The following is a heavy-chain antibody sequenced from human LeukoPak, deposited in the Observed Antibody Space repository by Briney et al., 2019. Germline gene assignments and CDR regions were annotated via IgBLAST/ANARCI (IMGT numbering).Heavy chain of an antibody. Sequence: ASVEVSCKASGYIFTGFYLHWVRQAPGQGLEWMGWINPNLGGTKYAQKFQGRVTMTRDTSTNTAYMELRGLKSDDTAVYFCTRGPYSGSYKFFDYWGQGALVIVSS. CDR1: GYIFTGFY. CDR2: INPNLGGT. CDR3: TRGPYSGSYKFFDY. V-gene: IGHV1-2*02. D-gene: IGHD1-26*01. J-gene: IGHJ4*02.